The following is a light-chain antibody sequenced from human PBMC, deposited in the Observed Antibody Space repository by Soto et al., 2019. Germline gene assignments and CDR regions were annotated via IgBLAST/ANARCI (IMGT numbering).Light chain of an antibody. CDR3: QQYNNWTSIT. Sequence: IVLMQYPGTLSLSPGERATLSCMASQTMTRAYVSWYQQKPGQAPRLLIYGSSTRATGIPARFSGSGSGTEFTLTISSLQSEDFAVYYCQQYNNWTSITFGQGTRLEIK. J-gene: IGKJ5*01. CDR1: QTMTRA. V-gene: IGKV3D-15*02. CDR2: GSS.